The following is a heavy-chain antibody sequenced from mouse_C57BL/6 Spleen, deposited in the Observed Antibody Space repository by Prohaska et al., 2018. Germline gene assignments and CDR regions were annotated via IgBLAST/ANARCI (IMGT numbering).Heavy chain of an antibody. V-gene: IGHV1-26*01. CDR3: ARSDYYGSSCLDY. D-gene: IGHD1-1*01. J-gene: IGHJ2*01. CDR2: INPNNGGT. Sequence: HGKSLEWIGDINPNNGGTSYNQKFKGKATLTVDKSSSTAYMELRSLTSEDSAVYYCARSDYYGSSCLDYWGQGTTLTVSS.